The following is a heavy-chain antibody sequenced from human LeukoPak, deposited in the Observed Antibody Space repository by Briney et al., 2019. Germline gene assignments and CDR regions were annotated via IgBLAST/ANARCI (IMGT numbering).Heavy chain of an antibody. Sequence: GGSLRLSCAASGFTFSSYEMNWVRQAPGKGLEWVAFIWSDGSNKYHADSVKGRFTIFRDNSKDTLYLQMNSLRAEDTAVYYCARDKGTTCIDNWGQGALVTVSS. J-gene: IGHJ4*02. CDR2: IWSDGSNK. V-gene: IGHV3-33*08. CDR1: GFTFSSYE. CDR3: ARDKGTTCIDN. D-gene: IGHD4-17*01.